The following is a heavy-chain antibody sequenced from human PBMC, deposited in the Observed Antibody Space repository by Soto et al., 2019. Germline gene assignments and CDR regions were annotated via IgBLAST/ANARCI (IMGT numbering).Heavy chain of an antibody. V-gene: IGHV4-39*01. Sequence: LSLTCTVSGGSISSSSYYWGWIRQPPGKGLEWIGSIYYSGSTYYNPSLKSRVTISVDASKNQFSLKLSSVTAADTAVYYCARSYSGYEMIDYWGQGTLVTVSS. CDR1: GGSISSSSYY. J-gene: IGHJ4*02. CDR2: IYYSGST. D-gene: IGHD5-12*01. CDR3: ARSYSGYEMIDY.